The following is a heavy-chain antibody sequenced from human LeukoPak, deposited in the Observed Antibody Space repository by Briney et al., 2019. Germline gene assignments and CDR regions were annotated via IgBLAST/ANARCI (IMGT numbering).Heavy chain of an antibody. CDR1: GYTFTGYY. CDR2: INPNSGGT. CDR3: ASNGDYGSHLNY. V-gene: IGHV1-2*02. D-gene: IGHD4-17*01. J-gene: IGHJ4*02. Sequence: ASVKVSCKASGYTFTGYYMHWVRQAPGQGLEWMGWINPNSGGTNYAQKFQGRVTMTRDTSISTAYMELSRLRYDDTVVYYCASNGDYGSHLNYWGQGTLVTVSS.